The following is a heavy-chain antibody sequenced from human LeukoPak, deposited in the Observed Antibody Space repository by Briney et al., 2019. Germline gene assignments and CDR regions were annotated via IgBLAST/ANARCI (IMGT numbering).Heavy chain of an antibody. CDR2: IRYDGSNK. Sequence: GGSLRLSCAASGFTFSSCGMHWVRQAPGKGLEWVAFIRYDGSNKCYADSVKGRFTISRDNSKNTLYLQMNSLRAEDTAVYYCAKDHRYSNGRHDYWGQGTLVTVSS. V-gene: IGHV3-30*02. J-gene: IGHJ4*02. D-gene: IGHD6-19*01. CDR3: AKDHRYSNGRHDY. CDR1: GFTFSSCG.